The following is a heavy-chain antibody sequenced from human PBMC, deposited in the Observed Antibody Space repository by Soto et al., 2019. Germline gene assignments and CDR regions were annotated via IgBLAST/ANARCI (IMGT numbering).Heavy chain of an antibody. D-gene: IGHD3-3*01. CDR2: ISGSGGST. Sequence: GGSLRLSCAASGFTFSSYAMSWVRQAPGKGLEWVSAISGSGGSTYYADSVKGRFTISRDNSKNTLYLQMNSLRAEDTAVYYYAKVPYVLRFLEWSPADYYMDVWGKGTTVTVSS. J-gene: IGHJ6*03. V-gene: IGHV3-23*01. CDR1: GFTFSSYA. CDR3: AKVPYVLRFLEWSPADYYMDV.